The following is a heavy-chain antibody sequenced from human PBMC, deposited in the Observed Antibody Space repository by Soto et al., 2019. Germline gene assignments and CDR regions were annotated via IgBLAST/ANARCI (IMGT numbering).Heavy chain of an antibody. CDR2: IYDSGNT. V-gene: IGHV4-30-2*01. Sequence: SETLSLTCAVSGGSISGTTYSWSWIRQPPGKGLEWIGYIYDSGNTYYNPSLKSQFSISVDRSKNQFSLKLSSVTAADTAVYYCARGQGAAAGHSNFDEWGQRALVTVSS. CDR1: GGSISGTTYS. D-gene: IGHD6-13*01. CDR3: ARGQGAAAGHSNFDE. J-gene: IGHJ4*02.